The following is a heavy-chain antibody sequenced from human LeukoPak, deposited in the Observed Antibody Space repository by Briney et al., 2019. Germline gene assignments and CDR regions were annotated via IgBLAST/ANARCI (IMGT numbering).Heavy chain of an antibody. D-gene: IGHD2-15*01. CDR3: ARAFLGYCSGGSCYSYAFDI. Sequence: GGFLRLSCAASGFTFSSYWMSWVRQAPGKGLEWVANIKQDGSEKYYVDSVKGRFTISRDNAKNSLYLQMNSLRAEDTAVYYCARAFLGYCSGGSCYSYAFDIWGQGTMVTVSS. V-gene: IGHV3-7*01. CDR1: GFTFSSYW. CDR2: IKQDGSEK. J-gene: IGHJ3*02.